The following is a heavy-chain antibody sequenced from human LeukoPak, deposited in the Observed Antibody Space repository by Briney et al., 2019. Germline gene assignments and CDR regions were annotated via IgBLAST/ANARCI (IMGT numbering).Heavy chain of an antibody. D-gene: IGHD2-15*01. Sequence: PSETLSLTCTVSGYSISSSYYWSWIRQPPGKGLEWIGYIYYSGSTNYNPSLKSRVTISVDTSKNQFSLKLSSVTAADTAVYYCARVFRDIVVGGYYYYMDVWGKGTTVTISS. CDR3: ARVFRDIVVGGYYYYMDV. V-gene: IGHV4-61*01. CDR2: IYYSGST. CDR1: GYSISSSYY. J-gene: IGHJ6*03.